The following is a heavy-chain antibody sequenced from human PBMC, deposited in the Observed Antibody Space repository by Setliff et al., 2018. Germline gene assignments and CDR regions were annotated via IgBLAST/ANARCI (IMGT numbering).Heavy chain of an antibody. CDR3: ARDVFPYHYEGAFDI. J-gene: IGHJ3*02. CDR1: GYTFTSHY. Sequence: ASVKVSCKASGYTFTSHYMHWVRQAPGLGLEWMGTINPSSGGTSYAQKFQGRVTVTRDTSTSTVYMDMSSLRSEDTAVYYCARDVFPYHYEGAFDIWGQGTMVTVSS. CDR2: INPSSGGT. V-gene: IGHV1-46*01. D-gene: IGHD3-22*01.